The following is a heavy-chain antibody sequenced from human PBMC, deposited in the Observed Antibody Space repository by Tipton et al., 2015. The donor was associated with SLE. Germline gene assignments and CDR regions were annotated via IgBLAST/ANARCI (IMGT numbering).Heavy chain of an antibody. CDR1: GFTFDEYA. CDR2: ISWNSGNI. V-gene: IGHV3-9*01. D-gene: IGHD1-26*01. J-gene: IGHJ6*02. CDR3: AKDLNGGYPYYNYGMDV. Sequence: SLRLSCAASGFTFDEYAIHWVRQAPGKGLEWVSGISWNSGNIGYADSVKGRFTISRDNARNSLYLQMDSLRAEDTALYYCAKDLNGGYPYYNYGMDVWGQGTTVTVSS.